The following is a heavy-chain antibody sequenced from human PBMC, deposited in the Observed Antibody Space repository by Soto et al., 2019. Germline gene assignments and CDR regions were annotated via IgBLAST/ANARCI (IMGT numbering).Heavy chain of an antibody. D-gene: IGHD4-17*01. CDR3: ARDNRGDYASDAFDI. Sequence: EVQLVESGGGLVKPGGSLRLSCAASGFTFSSYSMNWVRQAPGKGLEWVSSISSSSSYIYYADSVKGRFTISRDNAKNSLYLQMNSLRAEDTAVYYCARDNRGDYASDAFDIWGQGRMVTVSS. J-gene: IGHJ3*02. V-gene: IGHV3-21*01. CDR1: GFTFSSYS. CDR2: ISSSSSYI.